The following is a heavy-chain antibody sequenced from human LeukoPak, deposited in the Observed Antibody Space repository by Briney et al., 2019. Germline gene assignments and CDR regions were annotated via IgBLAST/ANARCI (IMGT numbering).Heavy chain of an antibody. V-gene: IGHV5-51*01. Sequence: GKSLKISCKGSGYSFTSYWIGWVRQMPGKGLEWMGIIYPGDSDTRYSPSFQGQVTISADKSISTAYLQWSSLKASDTAMYYCARAKGYCSGGSCYSFDPWGQGTLVSVSS. CDR1: GYSFTSYW. D-gene: IGHD2-15*01. CDR3: ARAKGYCSGGSCYSFDP. CDR2: IYPGDSDT. J-gene: IGHJ5*02.